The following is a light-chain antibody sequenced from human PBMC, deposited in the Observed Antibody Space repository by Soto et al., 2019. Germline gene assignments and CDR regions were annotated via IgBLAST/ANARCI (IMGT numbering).Light chain of an antibody. V-gene: IGKV3-20*01. CDR3: QQYGRSPFT. CDR1: QSVSSNY. CDR2: GAS. Sequence: DIVNTQSPGTLSLSPGETATLSCRASQSVSSNYVAWFRQKPGQAPSLPIYGASSRATGVPDRFSASGSGTDFTLTISRLQPEDFEVYYCQQYGRSPFTFGPGTKVDIK. J-gene: IGKJ3*01.